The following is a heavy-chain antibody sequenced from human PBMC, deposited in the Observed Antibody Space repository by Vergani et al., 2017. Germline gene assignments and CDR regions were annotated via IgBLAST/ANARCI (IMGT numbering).Heavy chain of an antibody. CDR3: ARVRHDDGDEGGYYFDY. V-gene: IGHV4-38-2*02. D-gene: IGHD1-1*01. Sequence: QVQLQESGPGLVKPSETLSLTCTVSGYAIHSGYFWGWIRQPPGQGLEWIGYIYHGGSTYYNPSLRRRLTLSVDTSKNQFSLKVKSVTAADTAVYYCARVRHDDGDEGGYYFDYWGQGTRVTVSS. CDR2: IYHGGST. J-gene: IGHJ4*02. CDR1: GYAIHSGYF.